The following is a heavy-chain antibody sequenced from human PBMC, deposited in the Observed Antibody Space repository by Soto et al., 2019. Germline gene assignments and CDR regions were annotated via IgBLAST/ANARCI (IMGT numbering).Heavy chain of an antibody. CDR1: GFNFKKFA. D-gene: IGHD6-19*01. V-gene: IGHV3-23*01. CDR2: ISCCGGST. J-gene: IGHJ4*02. Sequence: EVQLLESGGGVVQPGGSLRLSCEASGFNFKKFAMGWVRQAPGEGLEWVSGISCCGGSTFYADSVKGRFSLARDDSKNTLSRQLNSLRVEDTAHYYCAKADGEQWLIPHLDNWGQGTLVTVS. CDR3: AKADGEQWLIPHLDN.